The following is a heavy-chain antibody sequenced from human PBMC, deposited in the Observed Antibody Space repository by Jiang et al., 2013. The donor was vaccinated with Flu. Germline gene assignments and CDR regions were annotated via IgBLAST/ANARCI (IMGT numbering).Heavy chain of an antibody. V-gene: IGHV3-23*01. CDR2: ISGSGGST. Sequence: SYAMSWVRQAPGKGLEWVSAISGSGGSTYYADSVKGRFTISRDNSKNTLYLQMNSLRAEDTAVYYCAETTRGGAVAGTFDYWGQGTLVTVSS. CDR1: SYA. CDR3: AETTRGGAVAGTFDY. D-gene: IGHD6-19*01. J-gene: IGHJ4*02.